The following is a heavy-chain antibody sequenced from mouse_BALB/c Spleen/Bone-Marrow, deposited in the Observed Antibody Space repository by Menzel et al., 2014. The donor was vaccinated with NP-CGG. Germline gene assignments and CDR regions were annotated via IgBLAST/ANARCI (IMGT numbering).Heavy chain of an antibody. D-gene: IGHD4-1*01. Sequence: QVQLQQSGAELVRPGTSVKVSCKASGYAFTNYLIEWVKQRPGQGLEWIEVINPGSGATNYNENFKGKATLTADKSSSTPYMQLSSLTSDDSAVYFCARRLTGTLYFDYWGQGTTLTVSS. V-gene: IGHV1-54*03. J-gene: IGHJ2*01. CDR3: ARRLTGTLYFDY. CDR1: GYAFTNYL. CDR2: INPGSGAT.